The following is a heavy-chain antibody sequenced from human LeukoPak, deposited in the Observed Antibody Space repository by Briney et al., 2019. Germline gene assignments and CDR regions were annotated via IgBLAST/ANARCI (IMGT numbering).Heavy chain of an antibody. CDR1: GGTVTTYT. Sequence: SVKVSCKASGGTVTTYTLTWVRQAPGQGLEWMGGIIPIFGTPNYAQKFQGRVTITADESTSTAYMELSSLRSEDTAVYYCASARYYYDSSGYSDDAFDIWGQGTMVTVSS. V-gene: IGHV1-69*13. CDR2: IIPIFGTP. J-gene: IGHJ3*02. D-gene: IGHD3-22*01. CDR3: ASARYYYDSSGYSDDAFDI.